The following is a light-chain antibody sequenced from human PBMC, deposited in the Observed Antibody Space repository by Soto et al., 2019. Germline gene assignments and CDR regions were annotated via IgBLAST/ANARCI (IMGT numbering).Light chain of an antibody. CDR3: QQYNTYWT. J-gene: IGKJ1*01. CDR2: KAS. V-gene: IGKV1-5*03. Sequence: DVRMTQSPSSLSASVAERVTITCRASQSINRWLAWYQQNPGQAPKLLIYKASTLESGVPSRFSGSGSGTEFTLTISSLQPDDFATYYCQQYNTYWTSGQGAKVDIK. CDR1: QSINRW.